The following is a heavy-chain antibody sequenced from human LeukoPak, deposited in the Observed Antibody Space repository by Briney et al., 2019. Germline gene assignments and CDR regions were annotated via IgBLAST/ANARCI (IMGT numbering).Heavy chain of an antibody. CDR3: AREGVDTAWGVIKDFDY. V-gene: IGHV3-7*01. CDR1: GFTFSSYW. J-gene: IGHJ4*02. CDR2: IKQDGSEK. D-gene: IGHD5-18*01. Sequence: GGSLRLSCAASGFTFSSYWMSWVRRASGKGLEWVANIKQDGSEKYYVDSVKGRFTISRDNAKNSLYLQMNSLRAEDTAVYYCAREGVDTAWGVIKDFDYWGQGTLVTVSS.